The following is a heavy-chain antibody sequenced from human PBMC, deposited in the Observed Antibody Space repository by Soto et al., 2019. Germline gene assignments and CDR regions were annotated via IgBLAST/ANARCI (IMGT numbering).Heavy chain of an antibody. CDR1: GVTFSSYG. J-gene: IGHJ3*02. D-gene: IGHD3-22*01. V-gene: IGHV3-30*18. CDR3: AKDRDDSSGYYSMLLNAFDI. Sequence: GGSLRLSCVASGVTFSSYGMHWVRQAPGKGLEWVAVISYDGSNKYYADSVKGRFTISRDNSKNTLDLQMSSLRAEDTAVYFCAKDRDDSSGYYSMLLNAFDIWGQGTMVTVS. CDR2: ISYDGSNK.